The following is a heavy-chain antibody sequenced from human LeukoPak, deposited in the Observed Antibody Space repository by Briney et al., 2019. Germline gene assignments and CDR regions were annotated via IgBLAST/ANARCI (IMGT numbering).Heavy chain of an antibody. D-gene: IGHD3-3*01. CDR3: ARLTSSYDFWSGYPFDP. CDR2: ISGYNGDT. J-gene: IGHJ5*02. Sequence: ASVKVSCKASDYTFTSYSISWVRQAPGQGLEWLGWISGYNGDTKYTQNLQGRVTMTTDTSTSTAYMELRSLRSDDTAVYYCARLTSSYDFWSGYPFDPWGQGTLVTVSS. V-gene: IGHV1-18*01. CDR1: DYTFTSYS.